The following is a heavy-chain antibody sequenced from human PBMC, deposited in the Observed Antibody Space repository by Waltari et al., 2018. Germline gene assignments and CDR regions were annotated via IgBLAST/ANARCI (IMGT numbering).Heavy chain of an antibody. J-gene: IGHJ1*01. D-gene: IGHD6-19*01. CDR2: IYYSWST. CDR3: ARSMYSSGWSSYFQH. Sequence: QLQLQESGPGLVKPSETLSLTCTVSGGSISSSSYYWGWIRQPPGKGLEWIGSIYYSWSTYYNPSLKSRVTISVDTSKNQFSLKLSSVTAADTAVYYCARSMYSSGWSSYFQHWGQGTLVTVSS. V-gene: IGHV4-39*07. CDR1: GGSISSSSYY.